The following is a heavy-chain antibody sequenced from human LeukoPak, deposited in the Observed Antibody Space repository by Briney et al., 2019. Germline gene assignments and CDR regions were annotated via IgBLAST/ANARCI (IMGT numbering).Heavy chain of an antibody. CDR2: ISYDGSNK. J-gene: IGHJ4*02. CDR3: ARDRYCSGGSCYSVFDY. D-gene: IGHD2-15*01. CDR1: GFTFSSYA. V-gene: IGHV3-30*04. Sequence: GGSLRLSCAASGFTFSSYAMHWVRQAPGKGLEWVAVISYDGSNKYYADSVKGRITISRDNSKNTLYLQMNSLRAEDTAVYYCARDRYCSGGSCYSVFDYWGQGTLVTVSS.